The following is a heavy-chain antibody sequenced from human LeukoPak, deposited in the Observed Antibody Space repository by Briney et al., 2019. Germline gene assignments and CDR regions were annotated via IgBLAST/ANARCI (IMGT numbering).Heavy chain of an antibody. D-gene: IGHD4-17*01. Sequence: SETLSLTCSISGGSITTHYWTWIRQPPGKGLEWIGYVLYSGITNYNPSLRGRIAISVDTSQSQFSLSLRSVTAADTAVYYCARDLTTVTKGFDLWGHGTMVTVSS. V-gene: IGHV4-59*11. CDR3: ARDLTTVTKGFDL. CDR1: GGSITTHY. J-gene: IGHJ3*01. CDR2: VLYSGIT.